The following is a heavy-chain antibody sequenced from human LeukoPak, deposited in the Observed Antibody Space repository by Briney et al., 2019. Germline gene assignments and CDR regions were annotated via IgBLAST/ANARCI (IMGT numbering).Heavy chain of an antibody. CDR2: IKQDGSEK. J-gene: IGHJ5*02. D-gene: IGHD4-17*01. Sequence: GGSLRLSCAASGFTFSTYWMSWARQAPGKGLEWVANIKQDGSEKYYVDSVKGRFTISRDNAKNPLYLQMNSLRAEDTAVYYCAHGDYGGQAYNWFDPWGQGTLVTVSS. V-gene: IGHV3-7*01. CDR1: GFTFSTYW. CDR3: AHGDYGGQAYNWFDP.